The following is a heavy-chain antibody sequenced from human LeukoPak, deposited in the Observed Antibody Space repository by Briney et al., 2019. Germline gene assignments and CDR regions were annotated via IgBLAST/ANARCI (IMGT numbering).Heavy chain of an antibody. V-gene: IGHV4-59*01. CDR3: ARFRGPVRDPFYFGSGSYHRGVSTWFDP. CDR2: IYYSGST. Sequence: SETLSLTCTVSGGSISSYYWSWIRQPPGKGLEWIGYIYYSGSTNYNPSLKSRVTISVDTSKNQFSLKLSSVTAADTAVYYCARFRGPVRDPFYFGSGSYHRGVSTWFDPWGQGTLVSVSS. D-gene: IGHD3-10*01. J-gene: IGHJ5*01. CDR1: GGSISSYY.